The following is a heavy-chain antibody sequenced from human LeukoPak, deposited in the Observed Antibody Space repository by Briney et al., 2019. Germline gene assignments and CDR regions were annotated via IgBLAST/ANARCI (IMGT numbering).Heavy chain of an antibody. Sequence: AGGSLRLPCAASGFTFSSYAMSWVRQAPGKGLEWVGRIKSKIDGETIDYAAPVKGRFTISRDDSKDTLYLQMNSLKTEDTAVYYCRGYQVWGQGTMITVSS. CDR3: RGYQV. CDR1: GFTFSSYA. CDR2: IKSKIDGETI. V-gene: IGHV3-15*01. D-gene: IGHD5-18*01. J-gene: IGHJ3*01.